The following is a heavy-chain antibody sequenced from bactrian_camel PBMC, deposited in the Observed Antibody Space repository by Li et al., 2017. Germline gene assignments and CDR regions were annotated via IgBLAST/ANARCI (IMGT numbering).Heavy chain of an antibody. CDR1: GFTFSDFW. J-gene: IGHJ4*01. V-gene: IGHV3S1*01. Sequence: HVQLVESGGGLVQSGGSLRLSCAASGFTFSDFWIYWVRQAPGKGLEWVSRISSSGYSEYYTDSVKGRFTISGDNVNDTLYLRMSDLKTEDTAMYYCATVVPGPRWRERGQGTQVTVS. D-gene: IGHD1*01. CDR2: ISSSGYSE.